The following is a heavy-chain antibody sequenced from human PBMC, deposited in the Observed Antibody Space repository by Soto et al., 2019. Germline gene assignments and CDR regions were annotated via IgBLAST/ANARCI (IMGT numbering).Heavy chain of an antibody. CDR1: GYTFTSYG. Sequence: ASVKVSCKASGYTFTSYGISWVRQAPGQGLEWMGWINSYNGNTNYAQKFQGRVTMTTDTSTSTAYMELRSLRSDDTAVYYCARWKYNDILTGSPLDAFDIWGQGTMVTVSS. CDR2: INSYNGNT. D-gene: IGHD3-9*01. J-gene: IGHJ3*02. CDR3: ARWKYNDILTGSPLDAFDI. V-gene: IGHV1-18*01.